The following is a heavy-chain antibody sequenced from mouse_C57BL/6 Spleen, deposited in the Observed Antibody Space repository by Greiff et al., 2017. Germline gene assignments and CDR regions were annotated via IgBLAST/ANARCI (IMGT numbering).Heavy chain of an antibody. J-gene: IGHJ4*01. D-gene: IGHD1-1*01. CDR3: ARSGLRSLYYAMDY. Sequence: VQLQQPGAELVKPGASVKLSCKASGYTFTSYWMHWVKQRPGQGLEWIGMIHPNSGSTNYNEKFKSKATLTVDKSSSTAYMQLSSLTSEDSAVYYCARSGLRSLYYAMDYWGQGTSVTVSS. V-gene: IGHV1-64*01. CDR2: IHPNSGST. CDR1: GYTFTSYW.